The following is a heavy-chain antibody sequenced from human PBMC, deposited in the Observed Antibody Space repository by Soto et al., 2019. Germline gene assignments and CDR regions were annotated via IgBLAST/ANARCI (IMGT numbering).Heavy chain of an antibody. Sequence: GGSLRLSCAASGFTVSSNYMSWVRQAPGKGLEWVSVIYSGGSTYYADSVKGRFTISRDNYKNTLYLQMNSLRAEDTAVYYCARGPNIVVGNYYYYYMDVWGKGTTVTVSS. CDR2: IYSGGST. V-gene: IGHV3-66*01. CDR3: ARGPNIVVGNYYYYYMDV. CDR1: GFTVSSNY. J-gene: IGHJ6*03. D-gene: IGHD2-15*01.